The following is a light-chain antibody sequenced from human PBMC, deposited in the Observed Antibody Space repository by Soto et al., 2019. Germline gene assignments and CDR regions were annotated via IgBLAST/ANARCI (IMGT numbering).Light chain of an antibody. CDR2: GAS. Sequence: EIVLTQSPGTLSLSPGERATLSCRASQSISSSFLAWYQQRPGQAPRLLLFGASYRATGIPDRFSGSGSGTDFTLTISRLEPEDFAVYYCQHYGNSPPEYTFGPGTNVDSK. CDR3: QHYGNSPPEYT. V-gene: IGKV3-20*01. CDR1: QSISSSF. J-gene: IGKJ3*01.